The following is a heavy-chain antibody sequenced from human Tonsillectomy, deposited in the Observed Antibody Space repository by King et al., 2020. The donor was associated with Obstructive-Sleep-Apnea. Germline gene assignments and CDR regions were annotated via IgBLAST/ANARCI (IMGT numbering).Heavy chain of an antibody. CDR2: INPTSGCT. Sequence: QLVQSGAEVNKSASSVKVSFKSSGYIFTGYDMHWVRTAPGQGLEWMGWINPTSGCTNNLQKFQGRVTMTRDTSISTAYMELSRLRSDDTAVYYCARASIGDPDYWGQGTLVTVSS. V-gene: IGHV1-2*02. D-gene: IGHD2-21*01. CDR3: ARASIGDPDY. CDR1: GYIFTGYD. J-gene: IGHJ4*02.